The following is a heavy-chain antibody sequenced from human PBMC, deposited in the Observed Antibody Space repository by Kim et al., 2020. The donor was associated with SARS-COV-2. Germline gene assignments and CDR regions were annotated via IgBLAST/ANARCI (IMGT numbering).Heavy chain of an antibody. V-gene: IGHV4-59*01. CDR3: ARVGPRKYTSSCGVNWFDP. D-gene: IGHD6-13*01. J-gene: IGHJ5*02. Sequence: KSRLTISVDTAKNQFSLRLSSVTAADTAVYYCARVGPRKYTSSCGVNWFDPWGQGTLVTVSS.